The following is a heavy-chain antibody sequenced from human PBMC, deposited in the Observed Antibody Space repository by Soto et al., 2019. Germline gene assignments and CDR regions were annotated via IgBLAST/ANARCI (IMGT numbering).Heavy chain of an antibody. CDR3: VSAPIDGVLYWYFDL. CDR1: GFTFSNYY. CDR2: ISSSSSYT. J-gene: IGHJ2*01. D-gene: IGHD3-10*01. Sequence: GGSLRLSCAASGFTFSNYYMSWIRQAPGKGLEWVSYISSSSSYTNYADSVKGRFTISRDNAKNSLYLQMNSLRAEDTDLYYCVSAPIDGVLYWYFDLWGRGTLVTVSS. V-gene: IGHV3-11*06.